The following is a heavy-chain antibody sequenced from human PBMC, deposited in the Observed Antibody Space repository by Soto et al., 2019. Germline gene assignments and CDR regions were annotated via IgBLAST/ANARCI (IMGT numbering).Heavy chain of an antibody. CDR3: ARDASYYSLWIGCYPSRNGMDV. Sequence: GGSLRLSCAASGFTFSSFGMHWVRQAPGKGLEWVSLIWYDGSKKSYGDSVKGRFTISRDNTRNTVYLQMNSLRADDTAVYYCARDASYYSLWIGCYPSRNGMDVWGQGTTVTVSS. J-gene: IGHJ6*02. CDR1: GFTFSSFG. V-gene: IGHV3-33*01. D-gene: IGHD3-3*01. CDR2: IWYDGSKK.